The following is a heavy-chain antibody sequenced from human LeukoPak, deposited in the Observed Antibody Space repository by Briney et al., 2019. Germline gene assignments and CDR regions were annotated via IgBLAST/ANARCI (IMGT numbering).Heavy chain of an antibody. CDR3: ARDRLNYYDSSGYYYVLDY. V-gene: IGHV1-8*01. CDR2: MNPNSGNT. D-gene: IGHD3-22*01. J-gene: IGHJ4*02. CDR1: GYTFTSYD. Sequence: ASVKVSCKASGYTFTSYDINWVRQTPGQGLEWMGWMNPNSGNTGYAQKFQGRVTMTRNTSISTAYMELSSLRSEDTAVYYCARDRLNYYDSSGYYYVLDYWGQGTLVTVSS.